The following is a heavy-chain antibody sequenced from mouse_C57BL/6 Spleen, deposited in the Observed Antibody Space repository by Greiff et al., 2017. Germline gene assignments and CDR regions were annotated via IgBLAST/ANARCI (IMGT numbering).Heavy chain of an antibody. D-gene: IGHD2-5*01. CDR3: VRYSNYFDY. J-gene: IGHJ2*01. CDR2: IRSKSNNYAT. CDR1: GFSFNTYA. V-gene: IGHV10-1*01. Sequence: DVHLVESGGGLVQPKGSLKLSCAASGFSFNTYAMNWVRQAPGKGLEWVARIRSKSNNYATYYADSVKDRFTISRDDSESMLYLQMNNLKTEDTAMYYCVRYSNYFDYWGQGTTLTVSS.